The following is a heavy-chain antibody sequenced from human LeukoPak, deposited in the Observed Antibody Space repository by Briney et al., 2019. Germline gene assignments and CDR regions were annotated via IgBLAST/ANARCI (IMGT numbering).Heavy chain of an antibody. CDR1: GGTFSSYA. D-gene: IGHD2-2*01. J-gene: IGHJ6*02. Sequence: ASVKVSCKASGGTFSSYAISWVRQAPGQGLEWMGRIIPIFGIANYAQKFQGRVTITADKSSSTAYMELSSLRSEDTAVYYCARDPSPGYCSSTSCYPEGYYGMDVWGQGTTVTVSS. CDR2: IIPIFGIA. CDR3: ARDPSPGYCSSTSCYPEGYYGMDV. V-gene: IGHV1-69*04.